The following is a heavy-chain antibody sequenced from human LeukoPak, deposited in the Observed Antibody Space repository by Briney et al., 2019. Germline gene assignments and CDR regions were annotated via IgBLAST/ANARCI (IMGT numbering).Heavy chain of an antibody. CDR2: IYHSGST. V-gene: IGHV4-31*11. CDR1: GASISSGTYY. CDR3: ARDVEMGTIGHYFDS. D-gene: IGHD5-24*01. Sequence: PSETLSHTCAVSGASISSGTYYWSWIRQHPGKGLEWIGYIYHSGSTFYNPSLKSRVTISADTSENQFSLNLRSVTAADTAIYYCARDVEMGTIGHYFDSWGQGTLVTVSS. J-gene: IGHJ4*02.